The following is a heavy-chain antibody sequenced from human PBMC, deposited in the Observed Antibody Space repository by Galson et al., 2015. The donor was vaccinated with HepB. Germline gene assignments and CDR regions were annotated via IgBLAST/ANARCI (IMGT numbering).Heavy chain of an antibody. CDR3: ARNPPSTLLDYYYGMDV. J-gene: IGHJ6*02. CDR1: GYSFTSYW. CDR2: IYPGDSDT. Sequence: QSGAEVKKPGESLKISCKGSGYSFTSYWIGWVRQMPGKGLEWMGIIYPGDSDTRYSPSFQGQVTISADKSISTAYLQWSSLKASDTAMYYCARNPPSTLLDYYYGMDVWGQGTTVTVAS. D-gene: IGHD2-21*01. V-gene: IGHV5-51*01.